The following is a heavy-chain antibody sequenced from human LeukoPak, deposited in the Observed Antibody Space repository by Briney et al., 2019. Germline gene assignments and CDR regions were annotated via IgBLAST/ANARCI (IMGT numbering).Heavy chain of an antibody. CDR2: INSSRSYI. Sequence: PGESLTLSCSASGFTFSSYSMNWLRQAPGKGLEWVSSINSSRSYIYHADSVTGRFTISRANAKNSLYLQMNSLRAEGTAVYYCARAISSSWSGRDYGMDVWGQGTTVTVSS. CDR1: GFTFSSYS. D-gene: IGHD6-13*01. V-gene: IGHV3-21*01. J-gene: IGHJ6*02. CDR3: ARAISSSWSGRDYGMDV.